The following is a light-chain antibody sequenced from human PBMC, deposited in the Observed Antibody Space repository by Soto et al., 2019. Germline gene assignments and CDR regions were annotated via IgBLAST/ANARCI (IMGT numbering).Light chain of an antibody. Sequence: EVVLTQSPGTLSLSPGERATLSCRASQSVSSSYLAWYQQKPGQAPRLLIYGASARATGIPDRFSGSGSRTDFALTTSRLEPEDFAVYFCQYYGTSVPITFGQGTRLEIK. CDR3: QYYGTSVPIT. V-gene: IGKV3-20*01. CDR1: QSVSSSY. J-gene: IGKJ5*01. CDR2: GAS.